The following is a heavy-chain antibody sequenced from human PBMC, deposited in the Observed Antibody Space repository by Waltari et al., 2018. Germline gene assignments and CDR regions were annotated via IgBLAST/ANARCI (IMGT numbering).Heavy chain of an antibody. Sequence: QVQLQQWGAGLLKPSETLSLTCAVYGGSLNGYYWNWIRQTPGKGLGWIGEANFTGGANYNPSLKGRVTISVDTSKNQFSLKLRSLTAADTAMYFCARGGITRVFGYWGQGTLVTVS. CDR3: ARGGITRVFGY. CDR2: ANFTGGA. J-gene: IGHJ4*02. CDR1: GGSLNGYY. D-gene: IGHD3-10*01. V-gene: IGHV4-34*02.